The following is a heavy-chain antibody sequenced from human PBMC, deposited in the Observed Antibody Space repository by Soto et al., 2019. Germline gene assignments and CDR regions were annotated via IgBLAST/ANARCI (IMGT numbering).Heavy chain of an antibody. CDR1: GGSISSGGYY. Sequence: TSETLSLTCTVSGGSISSGGYYWSWIRQHPGKGLEWIGYIYYSGSTYYNPSLKSRVTISVDTSKNQCSLKLSSVTAADTAVYYCERGSYYDSSGYYGPWGQGTLVTVSS. CDR2: IYYSGST. D-gene: IGHD3-22*01. V-gene: IGHV4-31*03. CDR3: ERGSYYDSSGYYGP. J-gene: IGHJ5*02.